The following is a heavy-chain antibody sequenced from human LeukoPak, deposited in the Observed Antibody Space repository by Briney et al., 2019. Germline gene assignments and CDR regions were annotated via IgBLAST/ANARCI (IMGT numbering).Heavy chain of an antibody. Sequence: ASVKVSCKASGFTFATYLISWVRQAPAQGLEWMGRISVHNGNTNYARKLQGRVSLATDISTTTVYMELRSLTSDDTAVYYCARGDYYDSSGYDYWGQGTLVTVSS. J-gene: IGHJ4*02. CDR1: GFTFATYL. D-gene: IGHD3-22*01. V-gene: IGHV1-18*01. CDR2: ISVHNGNT. CDR3: ARGDYYDSSGYDY.